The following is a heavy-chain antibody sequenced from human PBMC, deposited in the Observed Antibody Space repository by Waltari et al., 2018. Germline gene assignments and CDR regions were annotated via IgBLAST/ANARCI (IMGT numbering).Heavy chain of an antibody. J-gene: IGHJ4*02. D-gene: IGHD2-21*02. CDR1: GGSISSSSYY. CDR2: IYYSGST. V-gene: IGHV4-39*07. Sequence: QLQLQESGPGLVKPSETLSLTCTVSGGSISSSSYYWGWIRQPPGKGLEWIGSIYYSGSTYYNPSLKSRVTISVDTSKNQFSLKLSSVTAADTAVYYCAREGGGNSFDYWGQGTLVTVSS. CDR3: AREGGGNSFDY.